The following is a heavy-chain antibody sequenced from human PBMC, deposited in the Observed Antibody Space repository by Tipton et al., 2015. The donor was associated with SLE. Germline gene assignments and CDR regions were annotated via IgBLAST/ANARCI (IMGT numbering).Heavy chain of an antibody. CDR2: IYTSGST. CDR1: GFTFSSYS. V-gene: IGHV4-4*09. D-gene: IGHD3-16*01. CDR3: ARHAFGTSFDY. J-gene: IGHJ4*02. Sequence: LRLSCAASGFTFSSYSMNWVRQAPGKGLEWIGYIYTSGSTNYNPSLKSRVTISVDTSKNQFSLKLSSVTAADTAVYYCARHAFGTSFDYWGQGTLVTVSS.